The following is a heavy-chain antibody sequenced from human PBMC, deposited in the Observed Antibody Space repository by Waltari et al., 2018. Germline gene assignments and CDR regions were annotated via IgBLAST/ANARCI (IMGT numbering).Heavy chain of an antibody. CDR1: GGSISSSSYY. CDR2: IYYSGRT. CDR3: ARRKHTITIFGVVRGWFDP. Sequence: QLQLQESGPGLVKPSETLSLTCTVSGGSISSSSYYWGWIRQPPGKGLEWIGSIYYSGRTYYNPSLKSRVTISVDTSKNQFSLKLSSVTAADTAVYYCARRKHTITIFGVVRGWFDPWGQGTLVTVSS. D-gene: IGHD3-3*01. J-gene: IGHJ5*02. V-gene: IGHV4-39*07.